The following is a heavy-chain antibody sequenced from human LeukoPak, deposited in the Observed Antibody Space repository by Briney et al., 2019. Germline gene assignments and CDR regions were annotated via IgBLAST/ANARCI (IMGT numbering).Heavy chain of an antibody. J-gene: IGHJ6*04. D-gene: IGHD4-17*01. CDR3: ASCKGSDYGDLCMDV. Sequence: ASVTVSCKASGGTFSSYAISWVRQAPGQGLEWMGGIIPIFGTANYAQKFQGRVTITAGKSTSTAYMELSSLRSEDTAVYYCASCKGSDYGDLCMDVWGKGTTVTVSS. CDR2: IIPIFGTA. CDR1: GGTFSSYA. V-gene: IGHV1-69*06.